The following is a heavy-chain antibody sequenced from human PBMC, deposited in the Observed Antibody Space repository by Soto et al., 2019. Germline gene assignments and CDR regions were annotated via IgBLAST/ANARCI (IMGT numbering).Heavy chain of an antibody. CDR3: ASGVRNYDFWRGPQKNWFDP. Sequence: ASVKVSCKASGYTFTSYDINWVRQATGQRQEWMGWMNPSNGNTEYSQKFQGRVTITRNTSASTAYMELSSLRSEDTAVYYCASGVRNYDFWRGPQKNWFDPWGQGTLVTVSS. J-gene: IGHJ5*02. CDR1: GYTFTSYD. D-gene: IGHD3-3*01. CDR2: MNPSNGNT. V-gene: IGHV1-8*01.